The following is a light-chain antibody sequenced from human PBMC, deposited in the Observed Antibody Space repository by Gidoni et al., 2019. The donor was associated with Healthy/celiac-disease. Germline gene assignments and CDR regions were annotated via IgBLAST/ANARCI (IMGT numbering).Light chain of an antibody. J-gene: IGKJ4*01. CDR3: QQYDNPPLI. CDR1: QDISNY. V-gene: IGKV1-33*01. Sequence: DIQMTQSPSSLSASVGDRVTITCQASQDISNYLNWYQQKPGKAPKLLIYDASNLETGVPSRFSGSGSGTDFTFTISSLQPEDIATYYCQQYDNPPLIFXGXTKVEIK. CDR2: DAS.